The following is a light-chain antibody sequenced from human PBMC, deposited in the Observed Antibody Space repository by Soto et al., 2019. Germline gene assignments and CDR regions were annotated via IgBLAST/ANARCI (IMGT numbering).Light chain of an antibody. V-gene: IGLV2-14*01. CDR2: EVS. CDR3: TSYTSSSTVV. CDR1: SSDIDDYNY. Sequence: QSALTQPASVSGSPGQSITISCTGTSSDIDDYNYVSWYQHHPGKVPKLMIYEVSNRPSGVSNRFSGSKSGNTASLTISGLQAQDDADYYCTSYTSSSTVVFGGGTKLTVL. J-gene: IGLJ2*01.